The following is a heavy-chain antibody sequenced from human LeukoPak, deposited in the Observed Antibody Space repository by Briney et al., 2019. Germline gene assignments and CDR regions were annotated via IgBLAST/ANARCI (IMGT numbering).Heavy chain of an antibody. V-gene: IGHV4-39*01. D-gene: IGHD2-2*01. CDR3: ARHMRPAAMRVGFDY. CDR1: GGSISSSSYY. Sequence: PSETLSLTCTVSGGSISSSSYYWGWIRQPPGKGLEWIGSIYYSGSSYYNPSLKSRVTISVDTSKNQFSLKLSSVTAADTAVYYCARHMRPAAMRVGFDYWGQGTLVTVSS. J-gene: IGHJ4*02. CDR2: IYYSGSS.